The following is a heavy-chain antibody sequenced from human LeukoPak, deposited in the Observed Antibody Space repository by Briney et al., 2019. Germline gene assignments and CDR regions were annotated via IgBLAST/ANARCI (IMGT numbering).Heavy chain of an antibody. V-gene: IGHV3-33*01. CDR2: IWFDKNQ. Sequence: GGSLRLSCAASGFILNDYGMHWVRQAPGKGLEWVADIWFDKNQHFADSVKGRLAISRDNSKNTVYLQINSLRAEDTAVYYCARDRHCVNGVCHSPPGMDVWGQGTTVTVSS. J-gene: IGHJ6*02. CDR3: ARDRHCVNGVCHSPPGMDV. CDR1: GFILNDYG. D-gene: IGHD2-8*01.